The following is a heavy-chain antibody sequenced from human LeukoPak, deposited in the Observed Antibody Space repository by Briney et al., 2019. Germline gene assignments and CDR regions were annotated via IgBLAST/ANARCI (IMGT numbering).Heavy chain of an antibody. CDR3: ARDLIAAAGFNAFDI. Sequence: TGRSLRLSCTVSGFTFDDYAMHWVRHTPGKGLEWVANIKQDGSEKYYVDSVKGRFTISRDNAKNSLYLQMNSLRAEDTAVYYCARDLIAAAGFNAFDIWGQGTMVTVSS. J-gene: IGHJ3*02. CDR2: IKQDGSEK. D-gene: IGHD6-13*01. CDR1: GFTFDDYA. V-gene: IGHV3-7*01.